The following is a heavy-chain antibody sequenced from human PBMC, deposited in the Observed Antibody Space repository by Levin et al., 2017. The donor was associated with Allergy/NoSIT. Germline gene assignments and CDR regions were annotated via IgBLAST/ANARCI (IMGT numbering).Heavy chain of an antibody. CDR2: MYYSGDT. V-gene: IGHV4-39*01. Sequence: PSETLSLTCTVSGGSISSKNYYWGWIRQPPGKGLEWIGSMYYSGDTHYNPSLKSRVTISTDTSKNQFSLDLSSVTAADTAIYYCARRDGSGSFYNGGFDSWGQGTLVTVSS. J-gene: IGHJ4*02. CDR1: GGSISSKNYY. D-gene: IGHD3-10*01. CDR3: ARRDGSGSFYNGGFDS.